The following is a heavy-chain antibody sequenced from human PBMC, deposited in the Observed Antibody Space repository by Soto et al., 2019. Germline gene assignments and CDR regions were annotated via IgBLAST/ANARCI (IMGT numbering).Heavy chain of an antibody. D-gene: IGHD5-18*01. V-gene: IGHV3-33*01. CDR2: IWYDGSKK. CDR1: GFTFSSYG. Sequence: GGSLRLSFAASGFTFSSYGMHWVRQAPGKGLEWVAVIWYDGSKKYYADSVKGRFTISRNNSKNTLYLQMNSLGAEDTAIYYCARGRYSYGDYYFDYWGQGTLVTVSS. CDR3: ARGRYSYGDYYFDY. J-gene: IGHJ4*02.